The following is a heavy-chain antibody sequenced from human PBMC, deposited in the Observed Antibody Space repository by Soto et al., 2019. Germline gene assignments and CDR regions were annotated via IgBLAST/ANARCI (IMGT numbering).Heavy chain of an antibody. J-gene: IGHJ6*02. CDR3: ARDSRIVGATTSYYYYGMDV. D-gene: IGHD1-26*01. V-gene: IGHV3-33*01. Sequence: QVQLVESGGGVVQPGRSLRLSCAASGFTFSSYGMHWVRQAPGKGLEWVAVIWYDGSNKYYADSVKGRFTISRDNSKNTLYLQMNSLRAEDTAVYYCARDSRIVGATTSYYYYGMDVWGQGTTVTVSS. CDR1: GFTFSSYG. CDR2: IWYDGSNK.